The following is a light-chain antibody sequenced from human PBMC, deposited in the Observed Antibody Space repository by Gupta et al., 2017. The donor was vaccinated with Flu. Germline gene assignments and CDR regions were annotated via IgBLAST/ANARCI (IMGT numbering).Light chain of an antibody. Sequence: DIVMTQSPATLSVSPGERVTLSCRASQSVGGNLAWYHQKRGQAPRLLIYGASTRATGVPDRFSGGGSGTEFTLTISGRQSEDVAVYYCQQDDSWPPLTFGGGTKVEIK. V-gene: IGKV3-15*01. CDR1: QSVGGN. CDR2: GAS. J-gene: IGKJ4*01. CDR3: QQDDSWPPLT.